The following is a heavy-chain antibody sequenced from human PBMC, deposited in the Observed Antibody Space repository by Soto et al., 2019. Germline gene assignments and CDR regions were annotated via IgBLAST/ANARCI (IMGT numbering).Heavy chain of an antibody. Sequence: QVQLQQWGAGLLKPSETLSLTCAVYGGSFSDHYWSWIRQPPGKGLEWIGEIIHTGNTNYNPSLKSRVTISLDTSKNQFSLKLSSVTAADTAVYYCARRTYTSGWYLDYWSLGTLVTVSS. CDR2: IIHTGNT. J-gene: IGHJ4*02. V-gene: IGHV4-34*12. CDR3: ARRTYTSGWYLDY. CDR1: GGSFSDHY. D-gene: IGHD6-19*01.